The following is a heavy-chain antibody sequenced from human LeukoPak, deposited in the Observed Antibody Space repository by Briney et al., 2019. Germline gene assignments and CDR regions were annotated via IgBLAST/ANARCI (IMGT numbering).Heavy chain of an antibody. CDR3: ARDSAAVDTAMDYYYYGMDV. D-gene: IGHD5-18*01. J-gene: IGHJ6*02. V-gene: IGHV1-69*13. CDR1: GGTFSSYA. Sequence: GASVKVSCKASGGTFSSYAISWVRQAPGQGHEWMGGIIPIFGTGNYAQKFQGRVTITADESTSTAYMELSSLRSEDTAVYYCARDSAAVDTAMDYYYYGMDVWGQGTTVTVSS. CDR2: IIPIFGTG.